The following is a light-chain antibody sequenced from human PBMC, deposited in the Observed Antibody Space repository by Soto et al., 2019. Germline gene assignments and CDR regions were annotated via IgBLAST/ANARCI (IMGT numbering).Light chain of an antibody. Sequence: EIVMTQSPATLAVSPGETATLSCRASQRVGINLAWYQQKPGQAPRLPIYSTSTRVTGIPVRFSGSGSGTDFTLTISSLEPEDFAVYYCQQGGNFGPGTKVDIK. J-gene: IGKJ3*01. V-gene: IGKV3-15*01. CDR3: QQGGN. CDR1: QRVGIN. CDR2: STS.